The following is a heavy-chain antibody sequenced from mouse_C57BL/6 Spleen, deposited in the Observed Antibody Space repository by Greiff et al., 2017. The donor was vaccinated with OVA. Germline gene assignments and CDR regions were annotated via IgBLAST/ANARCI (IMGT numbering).Heavy chain of an antibody. V-gene: IGHV1-69*01. CDR1: GYTFTSYW. CDR3: ARNKFYDGYYEAMDY. J-gene: IGHJ4*01. D-gene: IGHD2-3*01. Sequence: QVQLQQPGAELVMPGASVKLSCKASGYTFTSYWMHWVKQRPGQGLEWIGEIDPSDSYTNYNQKFKGKSTLTVDKSSSTAYMQLSSLTSEDSAVYYCARNKFYDGYYEAMDYWGQGTSVTVSS. CDR2: IDPSDSYT.